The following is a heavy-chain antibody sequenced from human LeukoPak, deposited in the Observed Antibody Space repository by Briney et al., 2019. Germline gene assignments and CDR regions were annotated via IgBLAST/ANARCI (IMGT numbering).Heavy chain of an antibody. CDR1: GGSISSYY. Sequence: SETLSLTCTVSGGSISSYYWSWIRQPPGKGLEWIGYIYYSGSTNYNPSLKSRVTISVDTSKNQFSLKLSSVTAADTAVYYCARAGTNWSSGCFFDYWGQGALGTVSS. D-gene: IGHD1-1*01. V-gene: IGHV4-59*01. J-gene: IGHJ4*02. CDR2: IYYSGST. CDR3: ARAGTNWSSGCFFDY.